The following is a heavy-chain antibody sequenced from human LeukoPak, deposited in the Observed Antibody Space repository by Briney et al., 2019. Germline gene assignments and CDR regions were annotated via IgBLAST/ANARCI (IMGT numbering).Heavy chain of an antibody. D-gene: IGHD3-22*01. CDR2: IKQDGSEK. CDR3: ARVPHYYDSSGYYGDY. Sequence: GGSLRLSCAADVFTFSSSWMSWARQAPGKGLEWVANIKQDGSEKYYVDSVKGRFTISRDNAKNSLYLQMNSLRVEDTALYYCARVPHYYDSSGYYGDYWGQGTLVTVSS. J-gene: IGHJ4*02. V-gene: IGHV3-7*01. CDR1: VFTFSSSW.